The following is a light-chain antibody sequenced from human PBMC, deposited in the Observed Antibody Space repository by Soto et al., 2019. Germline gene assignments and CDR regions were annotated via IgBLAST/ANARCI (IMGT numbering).Light chain of an antibody. CDR2: EVS. CDR3: SSYTSSSTLV. Sequence: QSSLTKPSSRSGSPGQSITISCTGTISDVGGYNYVSWYQQHPGKAPKLMIYEVSNGPSGVSNRFSGSKSGNTASLTISGLQAEDEADYYCSSYTSSSTLVFGTGTKATV. CDR1: ISDVGGYNY. V-gene: IGLV2-14*01. J-gene: IGLJ1*01.